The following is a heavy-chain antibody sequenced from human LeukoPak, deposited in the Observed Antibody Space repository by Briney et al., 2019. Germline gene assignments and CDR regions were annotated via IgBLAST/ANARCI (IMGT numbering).Heavy chain of an antibody. D-gene: IGHD3-9*01. CDR3: ARYDFDWSTRAFDI. J-gene: IGHJ3*02. CDR1: GFTLSSYA. CDR2: ISGSGGST. Sequence: GGSLRLSCAASGFTLSSYAMSWVRQAPGKGLEWVSGISGSGGSTYHADSVKGRFTISRDNSKNTLYLQMNSLRAEDTAVYYCARYDFDWSTRAFDIWGQGTMVTVSS. V-gene: IGHV3-23*01.